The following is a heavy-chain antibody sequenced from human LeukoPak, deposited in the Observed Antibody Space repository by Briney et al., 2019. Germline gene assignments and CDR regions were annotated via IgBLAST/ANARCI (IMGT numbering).Heavy chain of an antibody. V-gene: IGHV1-46*01. CDR3: ASGYCSGGSCYSPSDY. J-gene: IGHJ4*02. CDR2: INPSGGIT. CDR1: GYAFTSYY. D-gene: IGHD2-15*01. Sequence: GASVRVSCKASGYAFTSYYMHWVRQAPGQGLEWMGLINPSGGITDYAQKFQGRVTMTRDMFTSTVYMELSSLRSEDTAVYYCASGYCSGGSCYSPSDYWGQGTLVTVSS.